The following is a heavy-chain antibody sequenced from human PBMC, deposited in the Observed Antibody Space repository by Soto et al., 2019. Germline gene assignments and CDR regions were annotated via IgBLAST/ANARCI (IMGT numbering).Heavy chain of an antibody. Sequence: QVLLQQWGAGLMKPSETLSLTCAVYGGSFSGYYWSWIRQPPGKGLEWIGEINHGGSTNYNPSLKSRVTISVDTSKNQFSLKLSSVTAADTAVYYCASVVVVPAAMFSYSSGWYDYWGQGTLVTVSS. CDR2: INHGGST. J-gene: IGHJ4*02. CDR1: GGSFSGYY. D-gene: IGHD2-2*01. V-gene: IGHV4-34*01. CDR3: ASVVVVPAAMFSYSSGWYDY.